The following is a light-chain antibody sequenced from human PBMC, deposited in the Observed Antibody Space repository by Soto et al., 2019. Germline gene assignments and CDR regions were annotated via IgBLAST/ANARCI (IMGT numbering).Light chain of an antibody. CDR1: SSDAGGYNY. V-gene: IGLV2-14*01. Sequence: QSVLTQPASVSGSPGQSITISCTGTSSDAGGYNYVSWYQQHPGKVPKLIIYDVTNRASGVSARFSASKSGNTASLTISGLRAEDEADYYCSSYTISITPYVFGTGTKVTVL. CDR3: SSYTISITPYV. J-gene: IGLJ1*01. CDR2: DVT.